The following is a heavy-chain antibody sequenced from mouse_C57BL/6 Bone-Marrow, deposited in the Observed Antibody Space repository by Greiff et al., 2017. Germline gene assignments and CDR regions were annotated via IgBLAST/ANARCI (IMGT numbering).Heavy chain of an antibody. CDR2: IDPENGDT. J-gene: IGHJ1*03. V-gene: IGHV14-4*01. CDR1: GFNIKDDY. CDR3: TTGLLRSYWYFDV. D-gene: IGHD1-1*01. Sequence: EVQGVESGAELVRPGASVKLSCTASGFNIKDDYMHWVKQRPEQGLAWIGWIDPENGDTAYASKFQGKATITADTSSNTAYLQLSSLTSEDTAVYYCTTGLLRSYWYFDVWGTGTTVTVSS.